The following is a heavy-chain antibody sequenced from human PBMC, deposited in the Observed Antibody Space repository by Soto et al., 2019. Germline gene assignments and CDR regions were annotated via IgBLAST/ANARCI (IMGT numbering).Heavy chain of an antibody. CDR3: VRDNGGMDA. V-gene: IGHV3-48*03. CDR2: IGGGGGSI. J-gene: IGHJ6*02. Sequence: GGSLRLSCAASGFTFSSCDFNWVRQTPGKRLEWVARIGGGGGSIYYADSVKGRFTISIDNAKNLVYLQINSLTAADTAVYYCVRDNGGMDAWGQGTTVTVSS. CDR1: GFTFSSCD.